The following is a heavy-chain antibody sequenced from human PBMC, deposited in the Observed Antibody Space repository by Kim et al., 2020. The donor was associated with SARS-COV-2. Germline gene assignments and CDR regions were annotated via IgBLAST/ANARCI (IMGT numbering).Heavy chain of an antibody. CDR2: INSDGSST. J-gene: IGHJ4*02. D-gene: IGHD3-9*01. Sequence: GGSLRLSCAASGFTFSSYWMHWVRQAPGKGLVWVSRINSDGSSTSYADSVKGRFTISRDNAKNTLYLQMNSLRAEDTAVYYCARHGTRYYDILTGLDYWGQGTLVTVSS. CDR3: ARHGTRYYDILTGLDY. V-gene: IGHV3-74*01. CDR1: GFTFSSYW.